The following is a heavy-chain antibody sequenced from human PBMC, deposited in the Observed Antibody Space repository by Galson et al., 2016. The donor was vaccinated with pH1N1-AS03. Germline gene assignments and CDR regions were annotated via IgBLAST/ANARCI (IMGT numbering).Heavy chain of an antibody. Sequence: SETLSLTCGVYGGSFGGYYCSWIRQPPGKGLEWIGEINHSGSTNYNPSLKSRVTISRDTSKKQFSLNLSSVTAEDTAVYYCASHGDYFAGRDYWGQGTLVTVSS. CDR1: GGSFGGYY. CDR3: ASHGDYFAGRDY. CDR2: INHSGST. J-gene: IGHJ4*02. D-gene: IGHD4-17*01. V-gene: IGHV4-34*01.